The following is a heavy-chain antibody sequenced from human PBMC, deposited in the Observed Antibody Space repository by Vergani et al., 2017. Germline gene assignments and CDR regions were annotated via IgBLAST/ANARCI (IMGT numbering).Heavy chain of an antibody. CDR1: GYTFTGYY. D-gene: IGHD3-22*01. V-gene: IGHV1-2*02. CDR3: AGDFESRKGYECDSSGYFTLGY. Sequence: QVQLVQSGAEVKKPGASVKVSCKASGYTFTGYYMPWVRQAPGQGLEWMGWINPNSGGTNYEQKFQGRVTITADESTSTAYMELSSLRSEDTAVYYYAGDFESRKGYECDSSGYFTLGYWGQGTLVTVSS. J-gene: IGHJ4*02. CDR2: INPNSGGT.